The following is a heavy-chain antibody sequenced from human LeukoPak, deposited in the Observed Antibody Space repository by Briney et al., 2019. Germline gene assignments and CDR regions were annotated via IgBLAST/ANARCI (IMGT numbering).Heavy chain of an antibody. CDR2: INSDGSST. D-gene: IGHD3-3*01. CDR1: GFTFSSYW. CDR3: ARDPDDFWSGYRTTDYYYYYYGMDV. Sequence: GGSLRLSCAASGFTFSSYWMHWVRQAPGKGLVWVSRINSDGSSTSYADSVKGRFTISRDNSKNTLYLQMNSLRAEDTAVYYCARDPDDFWSGYRTTDYYYYYYGMDVWGQGTTVTVSS. V-gene: IGHV3-74*01. J-gene: IGHJ6*02.